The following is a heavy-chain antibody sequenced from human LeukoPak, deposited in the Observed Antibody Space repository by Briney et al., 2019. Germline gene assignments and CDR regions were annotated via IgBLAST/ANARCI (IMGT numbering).Heavy chain of an antibody. Sequence: SVKVSCKASGGTFSSYAISWVRQAPGQGLEWMGGIIPILGTANYAQKFQGRVTITTDESTSTAYMELSSLRSEDTAVYYCARDQDSSSGWFDPWGQGTLVTVSS. CDR3: ARDQDSSSGWFDP. CDR1: GGTFSSYA. V-gene: IGHV1-69*05. J-gene: IGHJ5*02. D-gene: IGHD6-6*01. CDR2: IIPILGTA.